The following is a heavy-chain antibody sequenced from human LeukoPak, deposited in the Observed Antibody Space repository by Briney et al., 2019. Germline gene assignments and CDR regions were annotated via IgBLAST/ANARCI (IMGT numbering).Heavy chain of an antibody. CDR2: IYYSGST. V-gene: IGHV4-59*01. D-gene: IGHD3-22*01. J-gene: IGHJ4*02. CDR1: GGSITNYY. CDR3: ARGGRLLGKFDY. Sequence: SETLSLTCTVSGGSITNYYWSWIRQPPGKGLAWIGYIYYSGSTNYNPSLKSRVTISVDTSTNQFSLKLSSVTAADTAVYFCARGGRLLGKFDYWGQGTLVTVSS.